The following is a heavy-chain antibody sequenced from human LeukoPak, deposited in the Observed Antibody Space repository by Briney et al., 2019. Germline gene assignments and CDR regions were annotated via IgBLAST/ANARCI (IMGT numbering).Heavy chain of an antibody. V-gene: IGHV1-8*01. CDR2: MNPNSGNT. J-gene: IGHJ5*02. CDR1: GGTFSRNE. CDR3: ARACITMVRGVIIGWFDP. Sequence: ASVKVSCKASGGTFSRNEISWVRQAPGQGLEWMGWMNPNSGNTGYAQKFQGRVTMTRNTSISTAYMELSSLRSEDTAVYYCARACITMVRGVIIGWFDPWGQGTLVTVSS. D-gene: IGHD3-10*01.